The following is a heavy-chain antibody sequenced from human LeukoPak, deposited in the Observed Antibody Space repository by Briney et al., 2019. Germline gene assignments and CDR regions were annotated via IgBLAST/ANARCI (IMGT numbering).Heavy chain of an antibody. J-gene: IGHJ4*02. CDR3: VKVPLRPYYFDY. CDR1: GFTFSNYA. V-gene: IGHV3-64*05. Sequence: GGSLRPSCSASGFTFSNYAMHWVRQAPGKGLEYVPGINSNGGSTYYADSVKGRFTISRDNSKNTLYVQMSSLRAEDTAVYYCVKVPLRPYYFDYWGPETLVTVSS. CDR2: INSNGGST.